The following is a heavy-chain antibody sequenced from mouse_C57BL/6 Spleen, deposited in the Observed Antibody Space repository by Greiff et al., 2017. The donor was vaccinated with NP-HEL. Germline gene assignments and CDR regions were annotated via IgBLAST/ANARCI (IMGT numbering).Heavy chain of an antibody. Sequence: QVQLKQPGAELVKPGASVKLSCKASGYTFTSYWMQWVTQRPGQGLEWIGEIDPSDSYTNYNQKFKGKATLTVDTSSSTAYMQLSNLTTKESAISYCARPSPITTVHYYAMDYWGQGTSVTVSS. CDR2: IDPSDSYT. CDR3: ARPSPITTVHYYAMDY. J-gene: IGHJ4*01. D-gene: IGHD1-1*01. CDR1: GYTFTSYW. V-gene: IGHV1-50*01.